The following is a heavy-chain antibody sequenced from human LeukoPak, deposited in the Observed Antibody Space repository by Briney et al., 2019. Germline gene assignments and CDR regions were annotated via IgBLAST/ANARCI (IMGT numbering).Heavy chain of an antibody. D-gene: IGHD2-21*01. V-gene: IGHV3-48*01. CDR2: ISSSSSTI. CDR3: ARDDLGGDSY. Sequence: QTGGSLRLSCAASGFTFSSYSMNWVRQAPGKGLEWVSYISSSSSTIYYADSVKGRFTISRDNAKNSLYLQMNSLRAEDTAVYYCARDDLGGDSYWGQGTLVTVSS. CDR1: GFTFSSYS. J-gene: IGHJ4*02.